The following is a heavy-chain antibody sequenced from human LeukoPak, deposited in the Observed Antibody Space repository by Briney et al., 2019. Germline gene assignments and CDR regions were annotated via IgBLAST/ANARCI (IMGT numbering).Heavy chain of an antibody. J-gene: IGHJ6*03. Sequence: GGSLRLSCAASGFTFSSYSMQWFRQAPGKGLECVALISHDGTNKYYADSVKSRFTVSRDNSQNTVYLQMSSLRTEDTAMYYCANIKVPGSYYEYSMDLWGRGTTVTVSS. CDR1: GFTFSSYS. D-gene: IGHD3-22*01. CDR2: ISHDGTNK. V-gene: IGHV3-30*04. CDR3: ANIKVPGSYYEYSMDL.